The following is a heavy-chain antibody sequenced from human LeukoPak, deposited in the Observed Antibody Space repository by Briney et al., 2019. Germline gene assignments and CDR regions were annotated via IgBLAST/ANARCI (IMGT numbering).Heavy chain of an antibody. CDR3: ARGCSSGWGLFDY. Sequence: ASVKVSCKASGYTFTSCYIHWVRQAPGQGLVWMGIINPSGGSTSCAQKFQGRVTMTRDTSTCTVYMELSSLGSEDTAVYYCARGCSSGWGLFDYGGQGTLVTVSS. D-gene: IGHD6-25*01. J-gene: IGHJ4*02. CDR1: GYTFTSCY. V-gene: IGHV1-46*01. CDR2: INPSGGST.